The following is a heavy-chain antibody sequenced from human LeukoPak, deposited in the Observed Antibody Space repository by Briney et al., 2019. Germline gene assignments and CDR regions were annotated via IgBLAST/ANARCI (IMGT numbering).Heavy chain of an antibody. V-gene: IGHV3-48*04. J-gene: IGHJ4*02. CDR3: ATIHYGGIDY. D-gene: IGHD4-23*01. CDR1: GFTFNDYS. Sequence: PGGSLRLSCTASGFTFNDYSMSWVRQAPGKGLEWVSYISSRGSPIYYADSVKGRFTISRDNARSSLYLQMNSLRAEDTAVYYCATIHYGGIDYWGQGTLVTVSS. CDR2: ISSRGSPI.